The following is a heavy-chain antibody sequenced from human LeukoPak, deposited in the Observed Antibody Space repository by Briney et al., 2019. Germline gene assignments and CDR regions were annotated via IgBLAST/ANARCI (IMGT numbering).Heavy chain of an antibody. CDR2: MNPNSGNT. V-gene: IGHV1-8*01. J-gene: IGHJ6*02. Sequence: ASVKVSCKASGYTFTSYDINWVRQATGQGLEWMGWMNPNSGNTGYAQKFQGRVTMTRNTSISTAYMELSSLRSEDTAVYYCARGGTGYSSSWSLYYYYYYGMDVWGQGTTVTVSS. CDR1: GYTFTSYD. D-gene: IGHD6-13*01. CDR3: ARGGTGYSSSWSLYYYYYYGMDV.